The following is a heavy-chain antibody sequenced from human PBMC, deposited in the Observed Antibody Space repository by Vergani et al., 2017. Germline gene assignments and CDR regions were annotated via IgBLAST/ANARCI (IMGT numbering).Heavy chain of an antibody. CDR1: GFTFSSYA. CDR3: AKPITPAPGYSSSWYLVGXFDY. J-gene: IGHJ4*02. D-gene: IGHD6-13*01. V-gene: IGHV3-23*01. Sequence: EVQLLESGGGLVQPGGSLRLSCAASGFTFSSYAMSWVRQAPGKGLEWVSAISGSGGSTYYADSVKGRFTISRDNSKNTLYLQMNSLRAEDTAVYYCAKPITPAPGYSSSWYLVGXFDYWGQGTLVTVSS. CDR2: ISGSGGST.